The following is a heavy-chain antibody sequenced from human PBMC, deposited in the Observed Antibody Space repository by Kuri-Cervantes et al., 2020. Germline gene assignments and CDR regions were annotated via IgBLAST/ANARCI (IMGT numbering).Heavy chain of an antibody. CDR3: ARGSGSYSPTQQQYFDY. CDR1: GFTFDDYA. Sequence: GGSLRLSCVASGFTFDDYAMHWVRQSPGKGLEWVSGISWNSGSIGYADSVKGRFTISRDNAKNSLYLQMNSLRAEDTAVYYCARGSGSYSPTQQQYFDYWGQGTLVTVSS. J-gene: IGHJ4*02. D-gene: IGHD1-26*01. V-gene: IGHV3-9*01. CDR2: ISWNSGSI.